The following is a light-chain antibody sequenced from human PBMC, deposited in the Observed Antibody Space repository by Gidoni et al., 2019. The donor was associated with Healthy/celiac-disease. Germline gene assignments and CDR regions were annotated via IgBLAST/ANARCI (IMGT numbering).Light chain of an antibody. CDR2: DAS. Sequence: DIVLTQSPATLSLSPGERATLSCRASQSVSSYLAWYQQKPGQAPRLLIYDASNRATGIPARFSGSGSGTVFTLTISSLEPEDSAVYYCQQRSNWPPLTFGGGTKVEIK. CDR3: QQRSNWPPLT. J-gene: IGKJ4*01. CDR1: QSVSSY. V-gene: IGKV3-11*01.